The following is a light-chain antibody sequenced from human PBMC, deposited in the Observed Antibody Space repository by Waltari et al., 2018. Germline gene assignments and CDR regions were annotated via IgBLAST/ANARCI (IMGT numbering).Light chain of an antibody. CDR1: ARAVGAYDF. CDR3: SSYTTSSAPGV. CDR2: EGS. V-gene: IGLV2-14*01. J-gene: IGLJ1*01. Sequence: QSALTQPASVSGSPGQSITISCSGTARAVGAYDFVPWYQQHPGKAPHLIIYEGSNRPSGISNRFSASKSGNTASLTISGLQAEDEADYYCSSYTTSSAPGVFGTGTRVTVL.